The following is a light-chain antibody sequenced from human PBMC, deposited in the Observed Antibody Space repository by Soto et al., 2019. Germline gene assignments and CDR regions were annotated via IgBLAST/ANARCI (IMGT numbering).Light chain of an antibody. J-gene: IGLJ1*01. CDR3: SSYAGSNNFV. Sequence: QSALTQPASASGSPGQSVTISCTGTSSDVGVYNYVSWYQQHPGKAPKLMIYEVSKRPSGVPDRFSGSKSGNTASLTVSGLQAEDEADYYCSSYAGSNNFVFGTGTKVTVL. V-gene: IGLV2-8*01. CDR1: SSDVGVYNY. CDR2: EVS.